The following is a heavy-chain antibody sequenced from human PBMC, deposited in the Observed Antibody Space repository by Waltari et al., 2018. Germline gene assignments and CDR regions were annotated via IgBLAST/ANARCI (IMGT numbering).Heavy chain of an antibody. V-gene: IGHV4-39*01. CDR3: ATYIGASVGTAAFDV. D-gene: IGHD5-12*01. J-gene: IGHJ3*01. Sequence: QLQLQESGPGLVKPSETLSLSCSVSGGSISPKSHFWGWIRQPPGQGLQWIGTISYTGATYYSPSLKSRVTLSRDTSKNQLSLKLGSVTAADTAMYYCATYIGASVGTAAFDVWGQGTMVTVS. CDR1: GGSISPKSHF. CDR2: ISYTGAT.